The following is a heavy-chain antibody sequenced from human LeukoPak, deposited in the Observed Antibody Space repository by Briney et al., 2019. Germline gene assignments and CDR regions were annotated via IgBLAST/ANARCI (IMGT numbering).Heavy chain of an antibody. CDR3: ARLKLGAYFDL. D-gene: IGHD3-16*01. CDR2: IYYSVST. CDR1: GGSISSYY. V-gene: IGHV4-59*08. Sequence: SETLSLTCTVSGGSISSYYWSWIRQPPGKGLEWIGYIYYSVSTNYNPSLKSRVTILLDTSKNQCSLKLTSVSAADTAVYYCARLKLGAYFDLWGRGTLVTVSS. J-gene: IGHJ2*01.